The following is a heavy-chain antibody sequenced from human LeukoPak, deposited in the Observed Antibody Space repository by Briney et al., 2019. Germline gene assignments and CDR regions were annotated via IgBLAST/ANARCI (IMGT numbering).Heavy chain of an antibody. Sequence: PGGSLRLSCAASEFTFSSYGMHWVRQAPGKGLEWVAFIRYDGSNKYYADSVKGRFTISRDNSKNTLYLQMNSLRAEDTAVYYCAKALGDGYNHQGIDYWGQGTLVTVSS. CDR2: IRYDGSNK. CDR3: AKALGDGYNHQGIDY. D-gene: IGHD5-24*01. V-gene: IGHV3-30*02. J-gene: IGHJ4*02. CDR1: EFTFSSYG.